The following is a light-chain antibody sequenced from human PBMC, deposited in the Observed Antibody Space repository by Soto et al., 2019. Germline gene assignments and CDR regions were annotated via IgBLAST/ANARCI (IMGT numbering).Light chain of an antibody. J-gene: IGKJ5*01. CDR1: QSVNSK. V-gene: IGKV3-15*01. CDR2: GAS. CDR3: QQYKYWPTIT. Sequence: EIVMTQSPATLSVSPGERVTLSCRASQSVNSKVAWYQQKPCQAPRLLIYGASTRATGIPARFSGSGSGTEFTLTISSLQSEDFAVYYCQQYKYWPTITFGQGTRREIK.